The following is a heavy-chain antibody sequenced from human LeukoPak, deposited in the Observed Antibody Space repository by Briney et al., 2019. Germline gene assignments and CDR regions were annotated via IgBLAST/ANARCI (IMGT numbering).Heavy chain of an antibody. CDR1: GYSISSGYY. Sequence: KPSETLSLTCTVSGYSISSGYYWGWIRQPPGKGLEWIGSIYHSGSTTYNPSLKSRVTISVDMSKNQFSLKLSSVTAADTAIYYCARGRAPENWGQGTLVTVSS. V-gene: IGHV4-38-2*02. CDR3: ARGRAPEN. CDR2: IYHSGST. J-gene: IGHJ4*02.